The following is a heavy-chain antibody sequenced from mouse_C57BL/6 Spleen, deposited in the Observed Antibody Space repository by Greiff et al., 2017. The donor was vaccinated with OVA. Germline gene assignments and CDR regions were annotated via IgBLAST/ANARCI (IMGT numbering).Heavy chain of an antibody. J-gene: IGHJ3*01. D-gene: IGHD1-1*01. Sequence: QLQPSGPALVMPVASVTLSFTSSCFSFPRSFLTCLLPMPGPVLSWLGWIYPRDGSTKYNEKFKGKATLTVDTSSSTAYMELHSLTSEDSAVYFCARSGGYGSSLFAYWGQGTLVTVSA. CDR3: ARSGGYGSSLFAY. CDR1: CFSFPRSF. CDR2: IYPRDGST. V-gene: IGHV1-85*01.